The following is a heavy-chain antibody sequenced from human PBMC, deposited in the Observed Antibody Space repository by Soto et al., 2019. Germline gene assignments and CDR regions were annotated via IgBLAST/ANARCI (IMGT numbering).Heavy chain of an antibody. CDR1: GYTFTGYY. CDR2: INPNSGGT. V-gene: IGHV1-2*02. J-gene: IGHJ3*02. D-gene: IGHD5-12*01. Sequence: ASVKVSCKASGYTFTGYYMHWVRQAPGQGLEWMGWINPNSGGTNYAQKFQGRVTITRDTSASTAYMELSSLRSEDTAVYYCARVGVATLYAFDIWGQGTMVTVSS. CDR3: ARVGVATLYAFDI.